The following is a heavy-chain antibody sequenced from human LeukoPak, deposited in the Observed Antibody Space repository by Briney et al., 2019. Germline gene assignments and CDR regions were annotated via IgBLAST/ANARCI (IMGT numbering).Heavy chain of an antibody. J-gene: IGHJ5*02. CDR3: ARDRFSTMVRGVFNWFDP. CDR2: INPNSGGT. V-gene: IGHV1-2*02. Sequence: ASVKVSCKASGYTFTAQYIHWVRQAPGQGLEWMGWINPNSGGTNYAQKLQGRVTMTTDTSTSTAYMELRSLRSDDTAVYYCARDRFSTMVRGVFNWFDPWGQGTLVTVSS. D-gene: IGHD3-10*01. CDR1: GYTFTAQY.